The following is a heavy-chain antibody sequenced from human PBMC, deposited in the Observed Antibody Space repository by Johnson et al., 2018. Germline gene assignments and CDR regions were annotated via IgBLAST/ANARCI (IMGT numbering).Heavy chain of an antibody. V-gene: IGHV1-58*01. Sequence: QLVESGPEVKKPGTSVKVSCKASGFTFTSSAVQWVRQARGQRLEWIGWIVVGSGNTNYAQKFQERVTITRDMSTSTAYMELSSLRPEDTDVYYCAADLSWVTTNLGAFDIWGQGTMVTVSS. J-gene: IGHJ3*02. CDR2: IVVGSGNT. D-gene: IGHD4-17*01. CDR1: GFTFTSSA. CDR3: AADLSWVTTNLGAFDI.